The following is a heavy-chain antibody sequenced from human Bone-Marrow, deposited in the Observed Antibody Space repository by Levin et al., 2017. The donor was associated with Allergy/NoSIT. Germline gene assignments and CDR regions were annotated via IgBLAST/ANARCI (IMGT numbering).Heavy chain of an antibody. Sequence: GGSLRLSCAASGFAFSTYSINWVRQAPGKGLEWVSSISYSTRDIDYADSVRGRFTISRDNAKNSLFLQMDSLRADDTAVYYCAIMVEDFDVWGQGTMVTVSS. D-gene: IGHD3-10*01. J-gene: IGHJ3*01. CDR1: GFAFSTYS. CDR3: AIMVEDFDV. CDR2: ISYSTRDI. V-gene: IGHV3-21*01.